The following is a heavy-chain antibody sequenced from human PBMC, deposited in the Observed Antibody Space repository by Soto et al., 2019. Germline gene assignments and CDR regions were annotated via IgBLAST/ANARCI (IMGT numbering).Heavy chain of an antibody. CDR2: ISASGGSI. CDR3: AKDLTEASDY. CDR1: GFTFGSYA. J-gene: IGHJ4*02. V-gene: IGHV3-23*01. D-gene: IGHD1-20*01. Sequence: PVGSLRLSGAASGFTFGSYAMSWVRQAPGKGLAWVSSISASGGSIYYADSVKGRFTISRDNSKNTLYLQVNSLRAEDTAVYYCAKDLTEASDYWGQGTLVTVSS.